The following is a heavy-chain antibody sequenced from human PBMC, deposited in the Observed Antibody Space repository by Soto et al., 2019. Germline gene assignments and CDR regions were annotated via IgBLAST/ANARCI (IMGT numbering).Heavy chain of an antibody. CDR2: INSDGSST. J-gene: IGHJ5*02. D-gene: IGHD1-26*01. CDR3: TRDRPGGFDP. CDR1: GSTFSNYW. Sequence: EVQLVESGGGLVQPGGCLRLSCAASGSTFSNYWMHWVRQAPGKGLVWVSRINSDGSSTSYADSVKGRFTISRDNAKNTLYLQMNSLRVEDTAVYYCTRDRPGGFDPWGQGTLVTVSS. V-gene: IGHV3-74*01.